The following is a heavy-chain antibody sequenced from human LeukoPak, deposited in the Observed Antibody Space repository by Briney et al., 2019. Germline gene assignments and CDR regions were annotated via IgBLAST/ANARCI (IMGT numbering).Heavy chain of an antibody. CDR1: GYSISSGYY. CDR3: ARDLFDTAMPSAYYYYMDV. D-gene: IGHD5-18*01. CDR2: IYHSGST. V-gene: IGHV4-38-2*02. J-gene: IGHJ6*03. Sequence: SETLSLTCTVSGYSISSGYYWGWIRQPPGQGLEWIGSIYHSGSTYYNPSLKSRVTISVDTSKNQFSLKLSSVTAADTAVYYRARDLFDTAMPSAYYYYMDVWGKGTTVTVSS.